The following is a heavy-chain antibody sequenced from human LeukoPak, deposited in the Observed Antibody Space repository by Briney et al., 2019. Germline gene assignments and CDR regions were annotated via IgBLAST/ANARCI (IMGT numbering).Heavy chain of an antibody. CDR2: INPSGGGT. CDR1: GYTFTSYY. CDR3: GXXXXXXXSYYYGMDV. J-gene: IGHJ6*02. Sequence: ASVTVSCKASGYTFTSYYMHWVRQAPGQGLEWMGIINPSGGGTSYAQKFQGRVTITRDTSTSTVYMELRRVRYEETGVYYCGXXXXXXXSYYYGMDVWGQGTTVTVSS. V-gene: IGHV1-46*01.